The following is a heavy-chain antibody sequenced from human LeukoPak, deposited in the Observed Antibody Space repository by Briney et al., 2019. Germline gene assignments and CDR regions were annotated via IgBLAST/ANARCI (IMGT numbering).Heavy chain of an antibody. V-gene: IGHV4-34*01. CDR1: GGSFSGSY. D-gene: IGHD4-23*01. J-gene: IGHJ3*02. CDR2: INHNGCT. CDR3: ARSDYGGNSDLNAFDI. Sequence: SETLSLTCAVYGGSFSGSYWSWIRQLPGKGLEWIGEINHNGCTNFSPSLKSRVTISADTSKNQFSLKLSSVTAADTAVYYCARSDYGGNSDLNAFDIWGQGTMVTVSS.